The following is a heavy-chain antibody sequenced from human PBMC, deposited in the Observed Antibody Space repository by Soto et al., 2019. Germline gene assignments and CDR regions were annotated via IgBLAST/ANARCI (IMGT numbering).Heavy chain of an antibody. CDR3: ARDETVLMRDKTDHFDY. V-gene: IGHV3-48*02. Sequence: EVQLVESGGGLVQPGGSLRLSCAASGFTFSSYSMNWVRQAPGKGLDWVSYISSSSSTIYYADSVKGRFTISRDNAKNSLYLQMNSLRDEDTAVYYCARDETVLMRDKTDHFDYWGQGTLVTV. CDR1: GFTFSSYS. J-gene: IGHJ4*02. CDR2: ISSSSSTI. D-gene: IGHD2-8*01.